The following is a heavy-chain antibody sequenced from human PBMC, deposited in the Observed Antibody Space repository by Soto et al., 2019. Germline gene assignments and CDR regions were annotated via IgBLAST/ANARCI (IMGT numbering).Heavy chain of an antibody. V-gene: IGHV3-30*18. Sequence: PGGSLRLSCAASGFTFSSYGMHWVRQAPGKGLEWVAVISYDGSNKYYADSVKGRFTISRDNSKNTLYLQMNSLRAEDTAVYYCAKSGYSSGWPGDYWGQGTLVTVSS. CDR2: ISYDGSNK. CDR1: GFTFSSYG. CDR3: AKSGYSSGWPGDY. J-gene: IGHJ4*02. D-gene: IGHD6-19*01.